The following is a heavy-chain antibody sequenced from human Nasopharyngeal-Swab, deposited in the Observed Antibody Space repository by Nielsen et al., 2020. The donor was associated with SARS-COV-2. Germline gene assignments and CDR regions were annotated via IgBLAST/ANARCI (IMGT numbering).Heavy chain of an antibody. Sequence: ESLKISCTVSGGSISSYYWTWIRPSPGKGLGWIGYIYYSGSTDYNPSLKGRVTISVDTSKNQFSLKLNAVTAADTAVYYCARRETIVGSFDYWGQGTLVTVSS. D-gene: IGHD1-26*01. J-gene: IGHJ4*02. CDR2: IYYSGST. CDR3: ARRETIVGSFDY. CDR1: GGSISSYY. V-gene: IGHV4-59*08.